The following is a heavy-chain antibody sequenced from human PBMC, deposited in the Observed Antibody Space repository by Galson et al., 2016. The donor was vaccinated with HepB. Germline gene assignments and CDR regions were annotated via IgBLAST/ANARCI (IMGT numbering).Heavy chain of an antibody. Sequence: SLRLSCAASGFTFDDYNIHWVRQAPGKGLEWVSLISWDGGTTYYADSVKGRFTISRDNSKNSLYLQMNSLTTEDTAFYYCTVGLISWTSFDYWGQGTLVTVSS. CDR3: TVGLISWTSFDY. D-gene: IGHD6-13*01. CDR2: ISWDGGTT. CDR1: GFTFDDYN. J-gene: IGHJ4*02. V-gene: IGHV3-43*01.